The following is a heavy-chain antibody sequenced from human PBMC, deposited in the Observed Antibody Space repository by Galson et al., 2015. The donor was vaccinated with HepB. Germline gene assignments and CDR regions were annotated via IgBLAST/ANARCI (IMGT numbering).Heavy chain of an antibody. CDR3: ARDPGYFDWLSTAYYYYGMDV. D-gene: IGHD3-9*01. CDR2: IKQDGSEK. J-gene: IGHJ6*02. Sequence: SLRLSCAASGFTFSSYWMSWVRQAPGRGLERVANIKQDGSEKYYVDSVKGRFTISRDNAKNSLYLQMNSLRAEDTAVYYCARDPGYFDWLSTAYYYYGMDVWGQGTTVTVSS. CDR1: GFTFSSYW. V-gene: IGHV3-7*03.